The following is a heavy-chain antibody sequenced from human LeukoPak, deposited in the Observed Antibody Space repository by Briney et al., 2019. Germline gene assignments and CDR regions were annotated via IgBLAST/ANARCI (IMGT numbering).Heavy chain of an antibody. CDR3: ARGGYYYYYMDV. CDR1: GYTFTSYY. D-gene: IGHD3-16*01. V-gene: IGHV1-18*04. Sequence: ASVKVSCKASGYTFTSYYMHWVRQAPGQGLEWMGWISAYNGNTNYAQKLQGRVTMTTDTSTSTAYMELRSLRSDDTAVYYCARGGYYYYYMDVWGKGTTVTISS. J-gene: IGHJ6*03. CDR2: ISAYNGNT.